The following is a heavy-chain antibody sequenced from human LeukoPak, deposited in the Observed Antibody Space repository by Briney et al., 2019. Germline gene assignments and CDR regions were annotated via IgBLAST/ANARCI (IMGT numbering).Heavy chain of an antibody. D-gene: IGHD2/OR15-2a*01. CDR3: ARVRYYERDAFDI. V-gene: IGHV4-39*07. J-gene: IGHJ3*02. CDR1: GGSISSSSYY. CDR2: IYYSGST. Sequence: PSETLSLTCTVSGGSISSSSYYWGWLRQPPGKGLEWIGSIYYSGSTYYNPSLKSRVTISVDTSKNQFSLKLSSVTAADTAVYYCARVRYYERDAFDIWGQGTMVTVSS.